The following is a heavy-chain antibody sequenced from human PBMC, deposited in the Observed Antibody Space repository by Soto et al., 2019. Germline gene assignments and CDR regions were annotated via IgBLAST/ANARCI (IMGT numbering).Heavy chain of an antibody. Sequence: PSETLSLTCAVYGGSFSGXYXXWIRQPPGTGLEWIGEINHSGSTNYNPSLKSRVTISVDTSKNQFSLKLTSVTAADTAVYYCARDKITGLFDYWGQGTLVTVSS. D-gene: IGHD2-8*02. CDR3: ARDKITGLFDY. CDR2: INHSGST. CDR1: GGSFSGXY. V-gene: IGHV4-34*01. J-gene: IGHJ4*02.